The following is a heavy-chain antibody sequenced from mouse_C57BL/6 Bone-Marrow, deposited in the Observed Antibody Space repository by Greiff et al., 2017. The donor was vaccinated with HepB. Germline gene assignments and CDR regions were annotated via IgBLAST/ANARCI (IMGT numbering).Heavy chain of an antibody. J-gene: IGHJ2*01. Sequence: GQGLEWIGMIHPNSGSTNYNQKFKGKSTLTVDKSSSTAYMQLSSLTSEDSAVYYCARWGPYYFDYWGQGTTLTVSS. CDR2: IHPNSGST. V-gene: IGHV1-64*01. CDR3: ARWGPYYFDY.